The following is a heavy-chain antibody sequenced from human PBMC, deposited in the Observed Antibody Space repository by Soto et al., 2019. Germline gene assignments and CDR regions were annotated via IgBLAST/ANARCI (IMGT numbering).Heavy chain of an antibody. J-gene: IGHJ6*02. Sequence: QVQLVQSGAEVKKPGSSVKVSCKASGDTDTNYVISWVRQAPGQGLEWMGGIFPKFGTTYSAQKLQDRLTITADESTSTVYMQLSSLRLDDTAIYYCEAEMTFGKLSVVWGQGTTVTVSS. V-gene: IGHV1-69*01. CDR2: IFPKFGTT. D-gene: IGHD3-16*02. CDR1: GDTDTNYV. CDR3: EAEMTFGKLSVV.